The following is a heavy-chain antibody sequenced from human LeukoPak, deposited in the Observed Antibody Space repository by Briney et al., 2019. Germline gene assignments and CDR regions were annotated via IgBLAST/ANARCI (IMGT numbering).Heavy chain of an antibody. CDR2: IYDSGST. CDR1: GYSIRSGYY. CDR3: ARSVETFFGP. Sequence: SETLSLTCTVSGYSIRSGYYGGWIRQPPGKGLEWIGRIYDSGSTYYNPSVKGRFTISVEKTKNQFSLKLSFVTAADTAVYYCARSVETFFGPWGQGTLVTVSS. J-gene: IGHJ5*02. D-gene: IGHD5-24*01. V-gene: IGHV4-38-2*02.